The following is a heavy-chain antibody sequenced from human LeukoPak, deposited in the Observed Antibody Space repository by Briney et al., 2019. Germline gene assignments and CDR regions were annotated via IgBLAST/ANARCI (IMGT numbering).Heavy chain of an antibody. Sequence: ASVKVSCKASGYTFTGYYMHWVRQAPGQGLGWMGWINPNSGGTNYAQKFQGRVTMTRDASISTAYMELSRLRSDDTAVYYCARAGNNWNDVNYYYYGMDVWGQGTTVTASS. D-gene: IGHD1-20*01. J-gene: IGHJ6*02. CDR1: GYTFTGYY. V-gene: IGHV1-2*02. CDR2: INPNSGGT. CDR3: ARAGNNWNDVNYYYYGMDV.